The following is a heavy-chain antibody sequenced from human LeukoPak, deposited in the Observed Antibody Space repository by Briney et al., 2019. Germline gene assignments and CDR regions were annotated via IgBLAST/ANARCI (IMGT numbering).Heavy chain of an antibody. CDR3: AREVGGYDSSGFYRPFDY. Sequence: SQTLSLTCAISGDSVSSNSAAWNWIRQSPSRGPEWLGRTYYRSKWYNDYAVSVKSRITINPDTSKNRFSLQLNSVTPEDTAVYYCAREVGGYDSSGFYRPFDYWGQGTLVTVSS. V-gene: IGHV6-1*01. D-gene: IGHD3-22*01. CDR2: TYYRSKWYN. J-gene: IGHJ4*02. CDR1: GDSVSSNSAA.